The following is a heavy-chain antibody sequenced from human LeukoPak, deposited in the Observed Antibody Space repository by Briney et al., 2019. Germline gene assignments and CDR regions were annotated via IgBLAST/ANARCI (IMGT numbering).Heavy chain of an antibody. CDR1: GFTFSSYG. CDR3: ARGFRDAFDI. CDR2: ISGSGCST. D-gene: IGHD3-10*01. J-gene: IGHJ3*02. V-gene: IGHV3-23*01. Sequence: GGSLRLSCAASGFTFSSYGMSWVRQAPGKGLEWVSVISGSGCSTYHADSVKGRFTISRDNAKNSLYLQMNSLRAGDTAVYYCARGFRDAFDIWGQGTMVTVSS.